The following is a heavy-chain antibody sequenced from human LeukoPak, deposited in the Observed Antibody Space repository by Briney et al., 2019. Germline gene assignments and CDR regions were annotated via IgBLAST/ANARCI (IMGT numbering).Heavy chain of an antibody. CDR1: GGSFSGYY. CDR3: ARGVQQLVVSY. J-gene: IGHJ4*02. D-gene: IGHD6-6*01. V-gene: IGHV4-34*01. Sequence: SETLSLACAVYGGSFSGYYWSWIRQPPGKGLEWIGEINHSGSTNYNPSLKSRVTISVDTSKNQFSLKLSSVTAADTAVYYCARGVQQLVVSYWGQGTLVTVSS. CDR2: INHSGST.